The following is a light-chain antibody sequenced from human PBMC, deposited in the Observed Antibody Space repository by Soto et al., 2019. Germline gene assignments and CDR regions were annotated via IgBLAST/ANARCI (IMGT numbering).Light chain of an antibody. CDR2: DAS. J-gene: IGKJ4*01. CDR3: QQRRNWPRLT. Sequence: EIVLTQSPANLSLSPGERATLSCRASQSVSSYLAWYQQKPGQAPRLLIYDASNRATGIPARFSGSRSGTDFTHTISSLQREDFAVYYYQQRRNWPRLTFGEGTKVEIK. CDR1: QSVSSY. V-gene: IGKV3-11*01.